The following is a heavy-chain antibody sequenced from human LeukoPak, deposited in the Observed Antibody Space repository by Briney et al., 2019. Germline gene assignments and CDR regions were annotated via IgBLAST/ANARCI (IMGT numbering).Heavy chain of an antibody. CDR3: AKDSYDSSGPTFDY. D-gene: IGHD3-22*01. J-gene: IGHJ4*02. V-gene: IGHV3-23*01. CDR1: GLTFTTYA. Sequence: GPSLRLSCAASGLTFTTYAMSWVRQAPGKGLEWVSTISGSGGNTYYADSVKGRSTISRDNSKNTLYLQMNSLRAGDTAVYYCAKDSYDSSGPTFDYWGQGTLVTVSS. CDR2: ISGSGGNT.